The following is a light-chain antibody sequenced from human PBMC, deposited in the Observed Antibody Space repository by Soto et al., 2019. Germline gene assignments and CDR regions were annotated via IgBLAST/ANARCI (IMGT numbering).Light chain of an antibody. CDR2: RGS. CDR3: QDYGTSAPWT. CDR1: QNIRGNE. Sequence: EVVLTQSPGTLSLSPGERATLSCRASQNIRGNELAWYQQKPAQAPRLLIYRGSSRATGIPDRFTGRGSGTEFTLTISRLEPEDFAVYYCQDYGTSAPWTFGQGTKVEIK. V-gene: IGKV3-20*01. J-gene: IGKJ1*01.